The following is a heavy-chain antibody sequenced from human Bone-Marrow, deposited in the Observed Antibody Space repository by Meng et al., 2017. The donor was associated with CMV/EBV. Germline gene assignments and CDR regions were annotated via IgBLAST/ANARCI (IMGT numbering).Heavy chain of an antibody. D-gene: IGHD3-16*01. Sequence: ASVKVSCKASGYTFTSYCVHWVRQAPGQGLEWMGIINPSGGTTSYAQKFQGRVTMTTETSTSTVYMELSSLRTEGTAVYYCARESSRGGKDYKGMDVWGQGTTVTVSS. CDR2: INPSGGTT. J-gene: IGHJ6*02. CDR3: ARESSRGGKDYKGMDV. V-gene: IGHV1-46*01. CDR1: GYTFTSYC.